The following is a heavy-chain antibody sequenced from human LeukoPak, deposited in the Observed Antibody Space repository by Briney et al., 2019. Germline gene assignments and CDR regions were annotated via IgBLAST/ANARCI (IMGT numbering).Heavy chain of an antibody. CDR3: ARLYYYDSSGYYSPYWYFDL. V-gene: IGHV5-10-1*01. CDR2: IDPSDSYS. CDR1: GYSFTSYW. Sequence: GESLKISCKGSGYSFTSYWISWVRQMPGKGLEWMGRIDPSDSYSNYSPSFQGHVTISVDKSISTAYLHWSSLKASDTAMYYFARLYYYDSSGYYSPYWYFDLWGRGTLVTVSS. D-gene: IGHD3-22*01. J-gene: IGHJ2*01.